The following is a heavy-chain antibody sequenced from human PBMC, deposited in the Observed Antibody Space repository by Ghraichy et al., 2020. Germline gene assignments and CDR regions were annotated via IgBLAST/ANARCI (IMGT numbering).Heavy chain of an antibody. CDR3: AKRGYESTLYYMDV. D-gene: IGHD5-12*01. V-gene: IGHV3-30*02. Sequence: LSLTCAASGFTFSNSGMHWVRQAPGKGLEWLAIIWSDGSNKYYADSVKGRFTISRDNSKNTLYLQMNSLRAEDTAVYCCAKRGYESTLYYMDVWGKGTTVTVSS. J-gene: IGHJ6*03. CDR1: GFTFSNSG. CDR2: IWSDGSNK.